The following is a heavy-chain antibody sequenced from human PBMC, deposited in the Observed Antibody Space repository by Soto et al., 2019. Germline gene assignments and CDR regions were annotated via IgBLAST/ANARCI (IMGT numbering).Heavy chain of an antibody. CDR1: GFSVTTRGMT. V-gene: IGHV2-5*01. CDR2: AYE. J-gene: IGHJ4*02. CDR3: PLREDTSRGPIY. D-gene: IGHD2-15*01. Sequence: QITLKESGPTLVKPTQTLTLTCTVSGFSVTTRGMTLGWIRQPPGKAPEWLALAYEYSPSLQSRLTFTKDTSKNQVVLTMTNRDPADTATYYCPLREDTSRGPIYWGQGILVTVSS.